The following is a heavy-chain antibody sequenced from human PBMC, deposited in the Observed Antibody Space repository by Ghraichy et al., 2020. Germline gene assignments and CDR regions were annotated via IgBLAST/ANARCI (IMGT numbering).Heavy chain of an antibody. CDR2: IYSGGAT. CDR3: ARTFGSFLNWFDP. V-gene: IGHV3-53*04. D-gene: IGHD1-26*01. J-gene: IGHJ5*02. CDR1: GFTVSSTY. Sequence: GGSLRLSCAASGFTVSSTYMSWIRQAPGKGLEWVSVIYSGGATYYADSVKGRFTISRHNSKNTLYLQMNGLRDEDTAMYYCARTFGSFLNWFDPWGQGTLVTVSS.